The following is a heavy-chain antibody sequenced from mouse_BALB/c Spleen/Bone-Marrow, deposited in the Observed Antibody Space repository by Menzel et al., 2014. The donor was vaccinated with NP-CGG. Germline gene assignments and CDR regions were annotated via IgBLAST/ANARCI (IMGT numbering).Heavy chain of an antibody. Sequence: QVQLKQSGAELVRPGSSVKISCKASGYTFSNYWMNWMKQRPGQGLEWIGQIYPGDGDTNYIGKFTGKATLTADKSSSTAYMQLSSLTSEDSAVYFCASQGDYSYAMDYWDQGTSVTVSS. CDR1: GYTFSNYW. CDR3: ASQGDYSYAMDY. D-gene: IGHD1-1*01. J-gene: IGHJ4*01. V-gene: IGHV1-80*01. CDR2: IYPGDGDT.